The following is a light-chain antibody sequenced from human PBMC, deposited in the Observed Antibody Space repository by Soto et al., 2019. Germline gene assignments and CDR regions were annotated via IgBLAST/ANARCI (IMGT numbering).Light chain of an antibody. CDR1: QSVSSC. Sequence: ELVMTQPPATLCVSAGPRATHSCRASQSVSSCLAWYQQKPGKAPRLLIFGASARARGVPSRFSGSGSGTVFTLTISSLQSEDFGVYYCQQYNNWSWAFGQGTKVDIK. V-gene: IGKV3-15*01. J-gene: IGKJ1*01. CDR3: QQYNNWSWA. CDR2: GAS.